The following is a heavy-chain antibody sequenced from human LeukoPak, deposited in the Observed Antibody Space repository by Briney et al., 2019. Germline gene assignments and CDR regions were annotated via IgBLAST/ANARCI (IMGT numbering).Heavy chain of an antibody. D-gene: IGHD6-19*01. J-gene: IGHJ4*02. Sequence: PSETLSLTCTVSGGSISSSNYYWGWIRQPPGKGLEWIGSIYYSGSTSYNPSLKSRVTISVDTSKNQFSLKLSSVTAADTAVYYCARHLYSGWYLSDYWGQGTLVIVSS. CDR1: GGSISSSNYY. CDR2: IYYSGST. V-gene: IGHV4-39*01. CDR3: ARHLYSGWYLSDY.